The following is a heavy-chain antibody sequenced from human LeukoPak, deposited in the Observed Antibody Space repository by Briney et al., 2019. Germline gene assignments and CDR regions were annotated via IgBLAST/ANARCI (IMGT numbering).Heavy chain of an antibody. D-gene: IGHD6-6*01. CDR3: ASAGSSSSSYYFDY. CDR2: IYYSGST. CDR1: GGSISSGGYY. J-gene: IGHJ4*02. V-gene: IGHV4-31*03. Sequence: LSQTLSLTCTVSGGSISSGGYYWSWIRQHPGKGLEWIGYIYYSGSTYYNPSLKSRVTISVDTSKNQFSLKLSFVTAADTAVYYCASAGSSSSSYYFDYWGQGTLVTVSS.